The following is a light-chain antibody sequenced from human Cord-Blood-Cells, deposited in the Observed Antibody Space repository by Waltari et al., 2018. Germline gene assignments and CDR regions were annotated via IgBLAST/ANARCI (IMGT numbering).Light chain of an antibody. V-gene: IGLV2-14*01. CDR1: SSDVGGYNY. Sequence: QSALTQPASVSGSPGKSITISCTGTSSDVGGYNYVSWYQQHPGKAPKLMIYEVSNRPSEISNLVSGSKSGNTSSLPISGLQAEDEADYYCSSYTSSSTLVFGTGTKVTVL. CDR2: EVS. J-gene: IGLJ1*01. CDR3: SSYTSSSTLV.